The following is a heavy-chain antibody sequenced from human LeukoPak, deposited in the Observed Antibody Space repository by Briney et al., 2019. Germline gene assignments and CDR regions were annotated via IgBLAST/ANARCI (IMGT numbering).Heavy chain of an antibody. CDR2: ISGSGGST. CDR1: GFTFSSYA. V-gene: IGHV3-23*01. J-gene: IGHJ4*02. CDR3: AKSETYYYDSSSNY. Sequence: PGGSLRLSCAASGFTFSSYAMSWVHQAPGKGLEWVSAISGSGGSTYYADSVKGRFTISRDNSKNTLYLQMNSLRAEDTAVYYCAKSETYYYDSSSNYWGQGTLVTVSS. D-gene: IGHD3-22*01.